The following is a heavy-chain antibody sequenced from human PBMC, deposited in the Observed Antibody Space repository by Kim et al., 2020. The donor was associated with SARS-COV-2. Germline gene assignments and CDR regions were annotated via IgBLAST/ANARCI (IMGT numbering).Heavy chain of an antibody. D-gene: IGHD3-22*01. V-gene: IGHV3-11*05. J-gene: IGHJ4*02. Sequence: VKGRFTISRDNAKNSLYLQMNSLRAEDTAVYYCARDRAYDSSGYNSHVDYWGQGTLVTVSS. CDR3: ARDRAYDSSGYNSHVDY.